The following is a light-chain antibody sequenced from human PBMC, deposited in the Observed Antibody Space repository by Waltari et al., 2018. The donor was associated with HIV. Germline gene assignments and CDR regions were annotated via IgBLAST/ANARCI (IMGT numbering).Light chain of an antibody. V-gene: IGLV3-25*03. J-gene: IGLJ2*01. CDR2: KDR. CDR3: QSTDSTGISVI. Sequence: SYGLTQPPSVSVSPGQTARITCSAETLSKQYASWYQQQPGQAPVLVIYKDRERPSGISERFSGSSSGTIVTLTVTGVQAEDEADYYCQSTDSTGISVIFGGGTKLTVL. CDR1: TLSKQY.